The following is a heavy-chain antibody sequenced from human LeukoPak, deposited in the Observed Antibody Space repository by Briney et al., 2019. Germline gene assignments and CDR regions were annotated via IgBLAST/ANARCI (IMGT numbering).Heavy chain of an antibody. CDR2: IYYSGST. D-gene: IGHD6-19*01. CDR3: ARDGWAVAGHFDY. V-gene: IGHV4-59*01. J-gene: IGHJ4*02. CDR1: NGSISSYY. Sequence: SETLSLTCTVSNGSISSYYWGWIRQPPGKGLEWIGYIYYSGSTNYNPSLKSRVTISVDTSKNQFSLKLSSVTAADTAVYYCARDGWAVAGHFDYWGQGTLVTVSS.